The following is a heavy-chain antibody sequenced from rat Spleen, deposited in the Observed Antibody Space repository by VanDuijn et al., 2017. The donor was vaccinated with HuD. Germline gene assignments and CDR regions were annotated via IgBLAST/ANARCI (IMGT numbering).Heavy chain of an antibody. CDR3: ARPGSDWAFAY. Sequence: EVQLVESDGGLVQPGRSLKLSCAASGFTFSDYYMAWVRQAPTKGLEWVATIRHDGSRTYYRDSVKGRFTISRDNVESTLYLQMNSLRSEDTATYYCARPGSDWAFAYWGQGTLVTVSS. D-gene: IGHD1-4*01. CDR2: IRHDGSRT. V-gene: IGHV5-29*01. CDR1: GFTFSDYY. J-gene: IGHJ3*01.